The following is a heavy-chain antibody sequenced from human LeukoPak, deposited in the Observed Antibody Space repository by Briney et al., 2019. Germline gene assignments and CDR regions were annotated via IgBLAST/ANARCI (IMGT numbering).Heavy chain of an antibody. J-gene: IGHJ3*02. D-gene: IGHD2-2*01. CDR2: IWSGGSNE. CDR1: AFTFRTYG. Sequence: GRSLRLSCAASAFTFRTYGMHWVRQTPGKGLEWVAVIWSGGSNEGYADSVKGRFTISRDNSRNTLYLQMNSLRVEDTAVYYCARDKGGYPFDIWGQGTMVTVSS. V-gene: IGHV3-33*01. CDR3: ARDKGGYPFDI.